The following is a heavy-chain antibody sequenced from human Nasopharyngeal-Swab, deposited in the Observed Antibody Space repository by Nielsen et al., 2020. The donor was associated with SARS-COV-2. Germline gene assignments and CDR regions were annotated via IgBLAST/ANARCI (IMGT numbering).Heavy chain of an antibody. CDR1: GFTFDDYA. Sequence: GGSLRLSCAASGFTFDDYAMHWVRQAPGKGLEWVSGISWNSGSIGYADSVKGRFTISRDNAKNSLYLQMNSLRAEDTALYYCAKDTSSSWYVGRFDPWGQGTLVTVSS. V-gene: IGHV3-9*01. D-gene: IGHD6-13*01. J-gene: IGHJ5*02. CDR2: ISWNSGSI. CDR3: AKDTSSSWYVGRFDP.